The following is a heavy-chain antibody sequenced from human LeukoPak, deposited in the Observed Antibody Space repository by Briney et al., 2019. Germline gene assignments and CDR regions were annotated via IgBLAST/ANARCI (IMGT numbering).Heavy chain of an antibody. J-gene: IGHJ5*02. D-gene: IGHD3-10*01. Sequence: SETLSLTCTVSGGSVSSYYWSWLRQPPGKGLEWIGYIYYSGSTNYNPSLKSRVTISVDTSKNQCSLKLNSVTAADTAVYYCARVVYRGENWFDPRGQGTLVIVSS. CDR2: IYYSGST. V-gene: IGHV4-59*02. CDR3: ARVVYRGENWFDP. CDR1: GGSVSSYY.